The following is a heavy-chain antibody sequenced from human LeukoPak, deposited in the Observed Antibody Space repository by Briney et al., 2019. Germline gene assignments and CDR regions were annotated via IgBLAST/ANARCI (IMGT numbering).Heavy chain of an antibody. Sequence: GGSLRLSCVVSGFTFGSYWMSWVRQAPGKGLEWVSSVSSSSSYIYYADSVKGRFTISRDNAKNSLYLQMNSLRAEDTAVYYCASGGYYYGSGSYYPFDYWGQGTLVTVSS. V-gene: IGHV3-21*01. J-gene: IGHJ4*02. CDR3: ASGGYYYGSGSYYPFDY. CDR2: VSSSSSYI. D-gene: IGHD3-10*01. CDR1: GFTFGSYW.